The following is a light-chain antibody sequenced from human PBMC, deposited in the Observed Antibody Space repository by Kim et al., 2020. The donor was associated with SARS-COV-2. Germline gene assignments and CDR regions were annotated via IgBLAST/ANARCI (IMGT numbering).Light chain of an antibody. Sequence: ELTQPPSASGTPGQRVTISCSGSSSNIGSNYVYWYQQLPGTAPKLLIYRNNQRPSGVPDRFSGSKSRTSASLAFSGPRSENEADYYCAAWDDSLSGPVFGGGTQLTVL. CDR1: SSNIGSNY. CDR2: RNN. CDR3: AAWDDSLSGPV. J-gene: IGLJ2*01. V-gene: IGLV1-47*01.